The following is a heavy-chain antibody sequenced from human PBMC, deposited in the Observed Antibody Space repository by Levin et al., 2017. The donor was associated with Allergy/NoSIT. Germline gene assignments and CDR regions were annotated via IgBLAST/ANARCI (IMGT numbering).Heavy chain of an antibody. J-gene: IGHJ1*01. Sequence: GGSLRLSCAASGFTFSKAWMSWVRQAPGKGLEWVGRIKSKTDGETTDYAAPVKGRFTISRDDSKNTLYLQMNSLKTDDTAVYYCTTAAGATLYFQHWGQGTLVTVSS. CDR1: GFTFSKAW. D-gene: IGHD1-26*01. CDR2: IKSKTDGETT. CDR3: TTAAGATLYFQH. V-gene: IGHV3-15*01.